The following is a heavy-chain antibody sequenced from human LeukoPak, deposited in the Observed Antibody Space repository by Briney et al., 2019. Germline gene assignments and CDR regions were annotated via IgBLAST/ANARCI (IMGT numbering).Heavy chain of an antibody. D-gene: IGHD3-22*01. V-gene: IGHV4-39*07. CDR2: IYYTGNT. Sequence: GSLRLSCAASGFTFSSYGMHWVRQAPGKGLEWIGNIYYTGNTYYNPSLKSRVTISLDTSKNQFSLKVISMTAADTAVYYCTKSDGSGLIRICGRGTMVTVSS. CDR1: GFTFSSYG. J-gene: IGHJ3*02. CDR3: TKSDGSGLIRI.